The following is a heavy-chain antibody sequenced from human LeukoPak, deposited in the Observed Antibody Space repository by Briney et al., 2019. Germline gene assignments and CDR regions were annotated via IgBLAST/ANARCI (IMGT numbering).Heavy chain of an antibody. J-gene: IGHJ5*02. V-gene: IGHV3-21*01. CDR3: ARPPLGYCSSTSCLENWFDP. Sequence: GGSLRLSCAASGFTFSSYSMNWVRQAPGKGLEWVSSISSSSGYIYYADSVKGRFTISRDNAKNSLYLQMNSLRAEDTAVYYCARPPLGYCSSTSCLENWFDPWGQGTLVTVSS. CDR2: ISSSSGYI. D-gene: IGHD2-2*01. CDR1: GFTFSSYS.